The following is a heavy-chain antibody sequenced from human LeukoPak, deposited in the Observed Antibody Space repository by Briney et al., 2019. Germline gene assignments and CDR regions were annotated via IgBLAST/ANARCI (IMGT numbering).Heavy chain of an antibody. V-gene: IGHV4-4*07. CDR1: GGSISSYY. J-gene: IGHJ4*02. D-gene: IGHD3-10*01. CDR2: VYTSGST. Sequence: SETLSLTCTVSGGSISSYYWSWIRRSAGKGLEWIGRVYTSGSTNYNASLQSRVTMSVDTSKNQFSLKLSSVTAADTAVYYCARDSRGSGSYYSDFDYWGQGTLVTVSS. CDR3: ARDSRGSGSYYSDFDY.